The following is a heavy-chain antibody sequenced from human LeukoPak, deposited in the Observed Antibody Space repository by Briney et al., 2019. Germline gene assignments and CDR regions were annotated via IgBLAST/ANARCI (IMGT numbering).Heavy chain of an antibody. CDR2: IYHSGST. D-gene: IGHD1-26*01. J-gene: IGHJ4*02. Sequence: SETLSLTCTVSGGSISSSSYYWGWIRQPPGKGLEWIGSIYHSGSTYYNPSLKSRVTISVDTSKNQFSLKLSSVTAADTAVYYCASYSGSYYILYWGQGTLVTVSS. CDR1: GGSISSSSYY. V-gene: IGHV4-39*07. CDR3: ASYSGSYYILY.